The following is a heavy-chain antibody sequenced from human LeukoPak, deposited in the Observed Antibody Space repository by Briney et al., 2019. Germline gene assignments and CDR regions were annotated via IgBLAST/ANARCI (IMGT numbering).Heavy chain of an antibody. Sequence: GGSLRLSCGASGFTFSSYGMHWVRQAPGKGLEWVAFLQYDGSNKYYADSVKGRFTISRDNSKNTLYLQMNSLRAEDTAMYDCAKEYDIWTGYYASDIWGQGTMVTVSS. CDR1: GFTFSSYG. CDR2: LQYDGSNK. J-gene: IGHJ3*02. V-gene: IGHV3-30*02. D-gene: IGHD3-9*01. CDR3: AKEYDIWTGYYASDI.